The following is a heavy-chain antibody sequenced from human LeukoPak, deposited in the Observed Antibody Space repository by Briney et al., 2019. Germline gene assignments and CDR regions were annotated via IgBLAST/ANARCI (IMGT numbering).Heavy chain of an antibody. D-gene: IGHD6-13*01. Sequence: SETLSLTCAVYGGSFSGYYWSWIRQPPGRGLEWIGEINHSGSTSYSASLKSRVTISVDTSKNQFSLKLNSVTAADTAVYYCARGDVAAGGAPFDYWGQGTLVTVSS. CDR3: ARGDVAAGGAPFDY. J-gene: IGHJ4*02. V-gene: IGHV4-34*01. CDR1: GGSFSGYY. CDR2: INHSGST.